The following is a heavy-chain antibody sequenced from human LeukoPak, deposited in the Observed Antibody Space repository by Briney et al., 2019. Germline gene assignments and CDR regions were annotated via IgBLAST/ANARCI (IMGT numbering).Heavy chain of an antibody. J-gene: IGHJ3*01. CDR3: ARIRDGYNDAYDL. V-gene: IGHV1-46*01. CDR1: GYTFTSYY. CDR2: INPSGGST. D-gene: IGHD5-24*01. Sequence: ASVKVSRKASGYTFTSYYMHWVRQAPGQGLEWMGIINPSGGSTSYAQKFQGRVTLTRDTSTSTVYMELSSLRSEDTAIYYCARIRDGYNDAYDLWGQGTVVTVPS.